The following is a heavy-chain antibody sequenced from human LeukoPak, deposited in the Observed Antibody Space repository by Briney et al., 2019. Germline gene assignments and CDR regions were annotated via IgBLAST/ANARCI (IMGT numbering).Heavy chain of an antibody. J-gene: IGHJ4*02. Sequence: SETLSLTCAVYGGSFSGYYWSWIRQPPGKGLEWIGEINHSGSTNYNPSLKSRVTISVDTPKNQFSLKLSSVTAADTAVYYCARADYVWGGYRYTTFDYWGQGTLVTVSS. CDR2: INHSGST. CDR3: ARADYVWGGYRYTTFDY. D-gene: IGHD3-16*02. CDR1: GGSFSGYY. V-gene: IGHV4-34*01.